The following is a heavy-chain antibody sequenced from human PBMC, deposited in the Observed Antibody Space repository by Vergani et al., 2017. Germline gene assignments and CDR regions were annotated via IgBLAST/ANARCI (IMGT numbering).Heavy chain of an antibody. V-gene: IGHV3-30*02. J-gene: IGHJ4*02. D-gene: IGHD2-21*02. CDR3: AKYLRDSTDRLPDS. CDR2: IGKDGINT. CDR1: GFTFSSYG. Sequence: QVQLVESGGGVVQPGRSLTLSCAASGFTFSSYGMHWIRQAPGKGLEWLAYIGKDGINTRYRDAVKGRFTVSRDNSKDILYLQMDSLRSEDTALYYCAKYLRDSTDRLPDSWGPGTLVIVSS.